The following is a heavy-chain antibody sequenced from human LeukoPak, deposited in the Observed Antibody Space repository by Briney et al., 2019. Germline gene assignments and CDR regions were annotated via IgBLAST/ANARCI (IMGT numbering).Heavy chain of an antibody. V-gene: IGHV4-4*02. CDR1: GFTLRSYVM. CDR2: ISHSGGRT. Sequence: GSLRLSCVASGFTLRSYVMNWVRQPPGKGLEWIGEISHSGGRTNYNPSLKSRVTFSVDKSKNQFSLNLSSVTAADTAVYYCATKIVGATRRDYWGQGTLVTVSS. J-gene: IGHJ4*02. D-gene: IGHD1-26*01. CDR3: ATKIVGATRRDY.